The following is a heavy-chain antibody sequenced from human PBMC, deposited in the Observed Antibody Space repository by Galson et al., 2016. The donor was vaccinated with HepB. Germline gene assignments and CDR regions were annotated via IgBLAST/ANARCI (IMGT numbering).Heavy chain of an antibody. Sequence: SETLSLTCAVYGGSISSSNYYWGWIRQPPGKGLEWIGSIYYSGSTYYNPSLKSRVTMSVDTSKNQFSLKLSSVTAADTAVYYCASSDWFRYFDYWGQGTLVTVSS. CDR2: IYYSGST. J-gene: IGHJ4*02. V-gene: IGHV4-39*01. D-gene: IGHD3-9*01. CDR3: ASSDWFRYFDY. CDR1: GGSISSSNYY.